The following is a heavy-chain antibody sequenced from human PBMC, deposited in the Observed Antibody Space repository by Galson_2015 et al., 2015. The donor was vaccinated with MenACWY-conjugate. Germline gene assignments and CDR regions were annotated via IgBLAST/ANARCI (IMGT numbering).Heavy chain of an antibody. CDR1: GFTFSSYA. CDR3: ATTYSSPGYYYYMDV. CDR2: ISGSGGNT. J-gene: IGHJ6*03. D-gene: IGHD5-18*01. Sequence: CAASGFTFSSYAMSWVRQAPGKGLEWVSAISGSGGNTYYADSVKGRFTISRDNSKNTLYLQINSLRAEDTAVYYCATTYSSPGYYYYMDVWGRGTAVTVSS. V-gene: IGHV3-23*01.